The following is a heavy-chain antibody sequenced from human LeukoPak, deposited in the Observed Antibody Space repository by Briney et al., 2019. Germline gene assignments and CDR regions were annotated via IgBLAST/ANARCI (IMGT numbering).Heavy chain of an antibody. CDR1: GFTFSSYG. J-gene: IGHJ4*02. Sequence: PGGSLRLSCAASGFTFSSYGMHWVRQAPGKGLEGVAVIWYDGSNKYYADSVKGRFTISRDNSKNTLYLQMNSLRAEDTAVYYCAREGGSGSYYNIYYFDYWGQGTLVTVSS. D-gene: IGHD3-10*01. V-gene: IGHV3-33*01. CDR3: AREGGSGSYYNIYYFDY. CDR2: IWYDGSNK.